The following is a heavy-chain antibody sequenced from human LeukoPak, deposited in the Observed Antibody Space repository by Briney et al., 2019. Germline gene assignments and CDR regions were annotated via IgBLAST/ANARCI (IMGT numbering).Heavy chain of an antibody. Sequence: GGSLRLSCAASGFTFSSSGMSWVRQAPGKGLEWVAAISGSGGSTYYAESVKGRFTISRDNSKNTLYLQMSGLRAGDTAVYFCAKDGTPGDNWGQGTRVTVS. D-gene: IGHD2-15*01. V-gene: IGHV3-23*01. CDR2: ISGSGGST. CDR3: AKDGTPGDN. CDR1: GFTFSSSG. J-gene: IGHJ4*02.